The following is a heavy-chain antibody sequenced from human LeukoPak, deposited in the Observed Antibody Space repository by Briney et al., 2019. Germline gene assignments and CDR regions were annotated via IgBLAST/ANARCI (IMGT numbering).Heavy chain of an antibody. V-gene: IGHV3-23*01. CDR1: GFTFGTYS. Sequence: QAGGSLRLSCAASGFTFGTYSMNWVRQAPGKGLEWVSVISSSGGTTYYSDSVKGRFIISRDNSKNTLYLQMNSLRAEDTAVYYCAKAGIAVPATPEYCGQGTQVTVSS. D-gene: IGHD6-19*01. CDR2: ISSSGGTT. J-gene: IGHJ4*02. CDR3: AKAGIAVPATPEY.